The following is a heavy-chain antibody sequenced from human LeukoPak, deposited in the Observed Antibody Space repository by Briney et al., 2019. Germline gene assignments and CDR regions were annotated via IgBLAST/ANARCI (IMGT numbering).Heavy chain of an antibody. J-gene: IGHJ3*02. D-gene: IGHD3-3*01. CDR3: AREGGLRFLSAFDI. Sequence: SVKVSCKASGGTFSSYTISWVRQAPGQGVEWMGRIIPILGIANYAQKFQGRVTITADKSTSTAYMELSSLRSEDTAVYYCAREGGLRFLSAFDIWGQGTMVTVSS. CDR2: IIPILGIA. CDR1: GGTFSSYT. V-gene: IGHV1-69*04.